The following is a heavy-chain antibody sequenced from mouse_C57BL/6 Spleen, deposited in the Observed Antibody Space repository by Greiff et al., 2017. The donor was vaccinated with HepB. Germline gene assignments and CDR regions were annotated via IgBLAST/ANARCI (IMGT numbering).Heavy chain of an antibody. CDR2: IYWDDDK. V-gene: IGHV8-12*01. D-gene: IGHD2-4*01. Sequence: QVQLKESGPGILQSSQTLSLTCSFSGFSLSTSGMGVSWIRQPSGKGLEWLAHIYWDDDKRYNPSLKSRLTISKDTSRNQVFLKITSVDTADTATYYCARRGDYDYDGAWFAYWGQGTLVTVSA. CDR1: GFSLSTSGMG. CDR3: ARRGDYDYDGAWFAY. J-gene: IGHJ3*01.